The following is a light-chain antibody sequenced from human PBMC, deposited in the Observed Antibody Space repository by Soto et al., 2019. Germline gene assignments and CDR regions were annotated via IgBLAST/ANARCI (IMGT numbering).Light chain of an antibody. CDR3: SSYTSSSTLVV. V-gene: IGLV2-14*01. J-gene: IGLJ2*01. Sequence: QSVLTQPASVSGSPGQSITISCTGTSSDVGGYNYVSWYQQHPGKAPKLMIYDVSNQPSGVSNRFSGSKSGNTASLTISGLPAEDEADYYCSSYTSSSTLVVFGGGTQLTVL. CDR2: DVS. CDR1: SSDVGGYNY.